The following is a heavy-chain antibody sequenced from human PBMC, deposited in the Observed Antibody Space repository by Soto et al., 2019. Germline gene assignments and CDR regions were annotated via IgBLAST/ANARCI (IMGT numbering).Heavy chain of an antibody. CDR1: GYEITAYD. Sequence: SVNVSCKTSGYEITAYDINWGRQASGQGLEWMGWMNPINGATGSARRFQGRVSMTRNTATGTAYLELTSLRSDDTGVYYCGRGPSPRAPAGGTPYYYAMDVWGQGTTVTVSS. J-gene: IGHJ6*02. CDR2: MNPINGAT. D-gene: IGHD6-13*01. CDR3: GRGPSPRAPAGGTPYYYAMDV. V-gene: IGHV1-8*02.